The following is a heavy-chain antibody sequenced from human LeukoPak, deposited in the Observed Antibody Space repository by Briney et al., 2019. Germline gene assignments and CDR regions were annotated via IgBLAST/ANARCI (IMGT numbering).Heavy chain of an antibody. J-gene: IGHJ5*02. CDR1: GGTFSSYA. CDR2: IIPIFDTA. D-gene: IGHD1-26*01. V-gene: IGHV1-69*13. CDR3: TRDRLPVGATGWFDP. Sequence: SVKVSCTASGGTFSSYAINWVRQAPGQGLEWMGGIIPIFDTADYAQTFQGRVTITADESTSTAYMELTSLRSEDTAVYYCTRDRLPVGATGWFDPWGQGTLVTVSS.